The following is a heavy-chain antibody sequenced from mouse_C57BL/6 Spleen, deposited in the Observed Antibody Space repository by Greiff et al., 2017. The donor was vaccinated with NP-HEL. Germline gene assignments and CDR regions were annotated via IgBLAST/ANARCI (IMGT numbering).Heavy chain of an antibody. J-gene: IGHJ2*01. V-gene: IGHV1-55*01. CDR3: ASGITTVVATGDY. CDR2: IYPGSGST. D-gene: IGHD1-1*01. CDR1: GYTFTSYW. Sequence: QVQLQQPGAELVKPGASVKMSCKASGYTFTSYWITWVKQRPGQGLEWIGDIYPGSGSTNYNEKFKSKATLTVDTSSSTAYMQLSSLTSEDSAVYSCASGITTVVATGDYWGQGTTLTVSS.